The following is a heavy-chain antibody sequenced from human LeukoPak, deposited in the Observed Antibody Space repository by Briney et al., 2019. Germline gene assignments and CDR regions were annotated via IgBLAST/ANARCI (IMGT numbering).Heavy chain of an antibody. J-gene: IGHJ6*03. D-gene: IGHD4-17*01. CDR3: ARSPYGDYENEIYYYYYMDV. CDR1: GYTFTGYY. V-gene: IGHV1-2*02. Sequence: ASVKVSCKASGYTFTGYYMHWVRQAPGQGLEWMGWINPNSGGTNYAQKFQGRVTMTRDTSISTAYMELSRLRSDDTAVYYCARSPYGDYENEIYYYYYMDVWGKGTTATISS. CDR2: INPNSGGT.